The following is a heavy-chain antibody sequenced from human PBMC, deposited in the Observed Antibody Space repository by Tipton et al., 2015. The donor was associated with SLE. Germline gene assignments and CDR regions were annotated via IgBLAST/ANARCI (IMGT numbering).Heavy chain of an antibody. CDR1: GGSFSGYY. J-gene: IGHJ4*02. V-gene: IGHV4-34*01. Sequence: TLSLTCAVYGGSFSGYYWSWIRQPPGKGLEWIGEINHSGSTNYNPSLKSRVTISVDTSKNQFSLKLSSVTAADTAVYYCARIGGTIAVAGTFDYWGQGTLVTVSS. CDR3: ARIGGTIAVAGTFDY. D-gene: IGHD6-19*01. CDR2: INHSGST.